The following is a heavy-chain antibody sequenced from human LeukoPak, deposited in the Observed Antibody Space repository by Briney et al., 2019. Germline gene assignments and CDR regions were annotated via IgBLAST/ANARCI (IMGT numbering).Heavy chain of an antibody. CDR2: INSDGSST. Sequence: GSLRLSCAASGFSFSTYWMDWVRQAPGKGLVWVSRINSDGSSTTYTDSVKGRFAISRDNAKNTLYLQMNSLTAEDTAVYYCARPRGGASNVAFDIWGQGTTVTVSS. V-gene: IGHV3-74*01. D-gene: IGHD2-15*01. CDR1: GFSFSTYW. CDR3: ARPRGGASNVAFDI. J-gene: IGHJ3*02.